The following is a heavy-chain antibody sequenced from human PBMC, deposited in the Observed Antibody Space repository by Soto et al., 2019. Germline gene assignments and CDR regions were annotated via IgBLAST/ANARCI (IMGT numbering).Heavy chain of an antibody. Sequence: WTWIRQPPGKGLEWVGSLFYGGTTDYNPSLMSRLTMSLDTSKYHFSLKLRSVTAADTAVYYCARHMGPAPVYCGQGTLVTAS. V-gene: IGHV4-39*01. CDR3: ARHMGPAPVY. D-gene: IGHD1-26*01. CDR2: LFYGGTT. J-gene: IGHJ4*02.